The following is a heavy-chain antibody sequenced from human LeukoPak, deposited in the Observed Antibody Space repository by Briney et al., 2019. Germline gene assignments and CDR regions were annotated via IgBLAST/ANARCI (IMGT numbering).Heavy chain of an antibody. Sequence: SETLSLTCTVSGGSISSGGYSWSWIRQPPGKGLEYIGYIYHTGITYSSPSLKSRVTISVDRSKNQFSPKLTSVTAADTAVYYCARGSDYFDSWGQGTLVTVSS. CDR3: ARGSDYFDS. D-gene: IGHD3-10*01. J-gene: IGHJ4*02. CDR1: GGSISSGGYS. V-gene: IGHV4-30-2*01. CDR2: IYHTGIT.